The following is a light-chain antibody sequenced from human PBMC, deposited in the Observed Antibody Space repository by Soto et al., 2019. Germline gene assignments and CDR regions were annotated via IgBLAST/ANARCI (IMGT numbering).Light chain of an antibody. V-gene: IGLV2-14*03. CDR2: DVS. Sequence: QSVLTQPASVSGSPGQSITISCTGTSSDVGGYNYVSWYQHPPGKAPKLIIYDVSNRPSGVSYRFSGSKSGNTASLTISGLQPEDEADYYCSSYTTSNTRQIVFGTGTKVPS. CDR1: SSDVGGYNY. CDR3: SSYTTSNTRQIV. J-gene: IGLJ1*01.